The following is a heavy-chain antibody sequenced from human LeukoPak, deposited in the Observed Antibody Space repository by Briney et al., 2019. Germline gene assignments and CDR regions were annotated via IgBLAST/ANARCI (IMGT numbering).Heavy chain of an antibody. J-gene: IGHJ2*01. CDR3: ARGRGTTMVRGVITNYFDL. D-gene: IGHD3-10*01. CDR2: IDPNSGGT. CDR1: GYTFTAHY. V-gene: IGHV1-2*02. Sequence: ASVKVSCRASGYTFTAHYIHWVRQAPGQGLEWMGWIDPNSGGTNYAQKFLGSVSMTGDTSINTAFMELSRLRSDDTAIYYCARGRGTTMVRGVITNYFDLWGRGSLVTVSS.